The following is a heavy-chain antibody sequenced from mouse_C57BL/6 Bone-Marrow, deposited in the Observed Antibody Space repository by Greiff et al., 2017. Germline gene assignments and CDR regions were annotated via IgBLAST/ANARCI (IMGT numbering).Heavy chain of an antibody. CDR2: IYPRSGNT. Sequence: QVQLQQSGAELARPGASVKLSCKASGYTFTSYGISWVKQRTGQGLEWIGEIYPRSGNTYYNEKVKGKATMTADKSSSTAYMELRSLTSEDSAVYVCAREGQLRLRFAYGGQGTLVTVSA. CDR3: AREGQLRLRFAY. CDR1: GYTFTSYG. J-gene: IGHJ3*01. D-gene: IGHD3-2*02. V-gene: IGHV1-81*01.